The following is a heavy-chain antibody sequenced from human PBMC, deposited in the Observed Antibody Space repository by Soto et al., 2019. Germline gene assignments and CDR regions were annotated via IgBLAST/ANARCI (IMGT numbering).Heavy chain of an antibody. CDR3: AREMAGLGGEYDY. Sequence: QVQLVQSGAEVKNPGASVKVSCETSGYTFTKDGVGWVRQAPGRGLEWMGWISGSSGNANYAEKVQGRITLTTDTSTSTAYIELRSLRSDDTAVYYCAREMAGLGGEYDYWGQGTMVTVSS. D-gene: IGHD3-16*01. CDR1: GYTFTKDG. J-gene: IGHJ4*02. CDR2: ISGSSGNA. V-gene: IGHV1-18*01.